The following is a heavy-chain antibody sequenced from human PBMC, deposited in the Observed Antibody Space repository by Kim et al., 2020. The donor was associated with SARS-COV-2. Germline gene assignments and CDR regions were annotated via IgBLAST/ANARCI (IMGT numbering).Heavy chain of an antibody. CDR2: INSGSDSI. CDR1: GFTFTTYH. V-gene: IGHV3-21*06. Sequence: GGSLRLSCAASGFTFTTYHMSWVRQAPGKGLEWVSYINSGSDSIYYAASVKGRFTVSRDNAKNSLYLQMSSLIHEDTAIYYCARDSNRGGTFDFWGRGLLVTVSS. J-gene: IGHJ4*02. CDR3: ARDSNRGGTFDF. D-gene: IGHD2-15*01.